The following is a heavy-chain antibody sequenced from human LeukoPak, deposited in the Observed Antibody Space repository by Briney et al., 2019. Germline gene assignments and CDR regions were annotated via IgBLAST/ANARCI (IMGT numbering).Heavy chain of an antibody. J-gene: IGHJ5*02. CDR2: INHSGST. CDR3: ARGQPQRIAAAARGWFDP. CDR1: GGSFSGYY. Sequence: SETLSLTCAVYGGSFSGYYWSWIRQPPGKGLEWIGEINHSGSTNYNPSLKSRVTISVDTSKNQFSLKLSSVTAVDTAVYYCARGQPQRIAAAARGWFDPWGQGTLVTVSS. D-gene: IGHD6-13*01. V-gene: IGHV4-34*01.